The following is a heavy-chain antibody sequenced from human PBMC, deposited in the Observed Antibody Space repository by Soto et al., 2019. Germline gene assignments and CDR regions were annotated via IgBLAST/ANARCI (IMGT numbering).Heavy chain of an antibody. D-gene: IGHD3-16*01. CDR3: ARGGSPYVWFNES. Sequence: QEQLVQSGPEVKKPGSSVKVSCKASGDIFSSYAISWVRQAPGQGLEWLGGIIPVFGTTNYAEKFQGRVTITADESTNTAYMELSSLRSGDTAMYYCARGGSPYVWFNESWGQGTLVTVSS. CDR2: IIPVFGTT. J-gene: IGHJ5*02. CDR1: GDIFSSYA. V-gene: IGHV1-69*01.